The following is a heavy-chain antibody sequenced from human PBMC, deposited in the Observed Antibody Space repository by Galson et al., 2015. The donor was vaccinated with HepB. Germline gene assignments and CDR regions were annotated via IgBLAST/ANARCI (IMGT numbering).Heavy chain of an antibody. CDR1: GFTFSDST. CDR3: TRRRYDGSGYLFDY. J-gene: IGHJ4*02. Sequence: SLRLSCAASGFTFSDSTMHWVRQAPGKGLEWVGHVRSRPNNYATAYAASLRGRFTISRDDSRDTAYLQINSLKTEDTAVYYCTRRRYDGSGYLFDYWGQGTLVTVSS. CDR2: VRSRPNNYAT. D-gene: IGHD3-22*01. V-gene: IGHV3-73*01.